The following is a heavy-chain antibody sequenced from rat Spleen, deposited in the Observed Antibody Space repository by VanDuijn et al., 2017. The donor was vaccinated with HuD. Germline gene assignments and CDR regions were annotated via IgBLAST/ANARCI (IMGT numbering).Heavy chain of an antibody. CDR3: ARRHYGYTDYFDY. J-gene: IGHJ2*01. D-gene: IGHD1-11*01. CDR2: ISTGGTNT. CDR1: GFTFTNYD. Sequence: EVRLVESGGGLVQPGRSLKLSCAASGFTFTNYDMAWVRQAPTKGLEWIASISTGGTNTYYRGSVKGRFTISRDNTKSTLSLQMDSLRSEDTATYYCARRHYGYTDYFDYWGQGVMVPVSS. V-gene: IGHV5-25*01.